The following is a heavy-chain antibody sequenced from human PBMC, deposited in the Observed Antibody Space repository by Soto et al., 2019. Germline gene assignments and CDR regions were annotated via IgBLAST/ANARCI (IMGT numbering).Heavy chain of an antibody. CDR2: IYATGTT. J-gene: IGHJ3*02. Sequence: SETLSLTCTVSGASISGFYWSWIRKSAGKGLEWIGRIYATGTTDYNPSLKSRVMMSVDTSKKQFSLKLRSVTAADTAVYFCARAYYSSAPAFEKWGQGTMVTVSS. V-gene: IGHV4-4*07. CDR3: ARAYYSSAPAFEK. D-gene: IGHD3-10*01. CDR1: GASISGFY.